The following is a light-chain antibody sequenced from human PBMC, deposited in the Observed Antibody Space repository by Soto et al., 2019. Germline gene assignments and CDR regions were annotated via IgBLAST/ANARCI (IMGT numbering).Light chain of an antibody. J-gene: IGLJ1*01. CDR2: DND. V-gene: IGLV3-21*02. CDR3: KLWDSSSEFYYV. Sequence: SYELTQPLSVSVAPGQTARITCGGNNIGTKGVHWYQQKPGQAPVLVVYDNDDRPSGIPERFSGSNSGNTAILTISRVEAGDEAEYFCKLWDSSSEFYYVFGTGTKVTVL. CDR1: NIGTKG.